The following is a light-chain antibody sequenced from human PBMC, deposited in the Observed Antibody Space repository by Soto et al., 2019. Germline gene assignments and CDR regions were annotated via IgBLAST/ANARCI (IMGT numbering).Light chain of an antibody. CDR1: SSDVTSYNY. Sequence: QSALTQPASVSGSPGQSITISCTGTSSDVTSYNYVSWYQQHPGKAPKLMIYEVSNRPSGVSNRFSGSKSGNTASLTISGLQAEDEADYYCSSYTSGSSSYAFGTGTKLTVL. V-gene: IGLV2-14*01. CDR3: SSYTSGSSSYA. J-gene: IGLJ1*01. CDR2: EVS.